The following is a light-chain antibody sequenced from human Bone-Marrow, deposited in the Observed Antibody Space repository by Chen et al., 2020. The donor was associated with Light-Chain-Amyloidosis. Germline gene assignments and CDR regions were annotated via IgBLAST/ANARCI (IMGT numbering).Light chain of an antibody. CDR3: SSYTASSFYV. Sequence: QSALTQPASVSGSPGPTITISCTGTSTDVGGYNYVSCYQQHPGKAPKLMIYDVSTRPSGVSSRFSGSKSGNTASLTISGLQAEDEADYYCSSYTASSFYVFGTATTVTVL. V-gene: IGLV2-14*03. J-gene: IGLJ1*01. CDR2: DVS. CDR1: STDVGGYNY.